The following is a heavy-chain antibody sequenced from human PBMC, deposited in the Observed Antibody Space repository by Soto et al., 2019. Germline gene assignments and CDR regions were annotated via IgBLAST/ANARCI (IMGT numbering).Heavy chain of an antibody. CDR2: INSDGSST. CDR3: AKDLVVRGTNAYYYYGMDV. D-gene: IGHD3-10*01. CDR1: GFTFNNYW. Sequence: GGSLRLSCAASGFTFNNYWMHWVRQVPGKGLVWVSRINSDGSSTSYVDSVKGRFTISRDNAKNTLYLQMNSLRAEDTAVYYCAKDLVVRGTNAYYYYGMDVWGQGTTVTVSS. V-gene: IGHV3-74*01. J-gene: IGHJ6*02.